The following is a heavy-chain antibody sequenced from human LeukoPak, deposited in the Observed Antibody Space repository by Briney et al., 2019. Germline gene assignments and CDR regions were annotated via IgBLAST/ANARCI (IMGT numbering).Heavy chain of an antibody. Sequence: SETLSLTCNVSGGSISSRSYYWSWLRQPPGKGLEWIATIYHSGSTYYNASLKSRVTISVDTSKSHFSLKLSSATAADTAMYYCARYTGVNGYYFDYWGQGTTVTVSS. CDR1: GGSISSRSYY. J-gene: IGHJ4*03. V-gene: IGHV4-39*02. CDR2: IYHSGST. D-gene: IGHD2-8*01. CDR3: ARYTGVNGYYFDY.